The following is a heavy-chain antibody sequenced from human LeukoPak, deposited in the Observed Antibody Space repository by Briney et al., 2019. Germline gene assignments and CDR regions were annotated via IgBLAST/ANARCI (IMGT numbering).Heavy chain of an antibody. Sequence: SETLSLTCTVSGGSISSYYGSWIRQPPGKGLEWIGYIYYSGSTNHNPSLKSRVTISVDTSKNQFSLKLSSVTAADTAVYYCAREAAAGPGMDYMDVWGKGTMVTVSS. D-gene: IGHD6-13*01. V-gene: IGHV4-59*01. J-gene: IGHJ6*03. CDR2: IYYSGST. CDR3: AREAAAGPGMDYMDV. CDR1: GGSISSYY.